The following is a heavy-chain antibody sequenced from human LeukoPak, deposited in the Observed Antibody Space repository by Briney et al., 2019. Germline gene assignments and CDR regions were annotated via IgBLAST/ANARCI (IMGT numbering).Heavy chain of an antibody. V-gene: IGHV1-18*01. D-gene: IGHD3-9*01. CDR3: ARDGYYDILTGYPKIAYYYYGMDV. CDR2: ISAYNGNT. CDR1: GYTFTSYG. J-gene: IGHJ6*02. Sequence: GASVKVSCKASGYTFTSYGISWVRQAPGQGLEWMGWISAYNGNTNYAQKLQGRVTMTTDTSTSTAYMELRSLRSDDTAVYYCARDGYYDILTGYPKIAYYYYGMDVWGQGTTVTVSS.